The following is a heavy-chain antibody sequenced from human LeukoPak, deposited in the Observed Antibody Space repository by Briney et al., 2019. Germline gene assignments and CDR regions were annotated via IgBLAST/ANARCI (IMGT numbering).Heavy chain of an antibody. Sequence: GGSLRLSCAASGFIFSHHGMHWVRQAPGKGLEWVAVIWSDSTNRFYADSVKGRFTISRDNSKNSLYLQMNSLKIEDTALYYCARDIAVAATGGAFDYWGQGTLVTVSS. V-gene: IGHV3-33*01. CDR1: GFIFSHHG. CDR3: ARDIAVAATGGAFDY. D-gene: IGHD2-15*01. J-gene: IGHJ4*02. CDR2: IWSDSTNR.